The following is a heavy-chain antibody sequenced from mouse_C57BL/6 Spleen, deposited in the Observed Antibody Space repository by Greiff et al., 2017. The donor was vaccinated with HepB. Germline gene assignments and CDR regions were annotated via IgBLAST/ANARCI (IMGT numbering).Heavy chain of an antibody. D-gene: IGHD2-3*01. CDR3: ARGMDSWFAY. J-gene: IGHJ3*01. Sequence: QVQLQQSGAELVRPGSSVKLSCKASGYTFTSYWMHWVKQRPIQGLEWIGNIDPSDSETHYNQKFKDKATLTVDKSSSTAYMQLSSLTSEDSAVYYCARGMDSWFAYWGQGTLVTVSA. CDR2: IDPSDSET. V-gene: IGHV1-52*01. CDR1: GYTFTSYW.